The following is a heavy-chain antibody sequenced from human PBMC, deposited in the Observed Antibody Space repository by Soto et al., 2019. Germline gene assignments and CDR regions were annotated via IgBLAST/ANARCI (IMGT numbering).Heavy chain of an antibody. CDR2: IYDSGST. D-gene: IGHD4-4*01. Sequence: QLQLQESGSGLVKPSQTLSLTCAVSGGSISSGGYSWSWIRQPPGKGLEWVGYIYDSGSTYYNPSLKSRRTISVDRSRNQFALKRSSGTAADTAVYYCARGMTTVTTLDYWGQGTLVTVSS. V-gene: IGHV4-30-2*01. CDR1: GGSISSGGYS. CDR3: ARGMTTVTTLDY. J-gene: IGHJ4*02.